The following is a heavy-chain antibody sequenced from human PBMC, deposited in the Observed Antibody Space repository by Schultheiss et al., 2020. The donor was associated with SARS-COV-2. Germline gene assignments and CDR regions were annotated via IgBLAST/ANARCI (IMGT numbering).Heavy chain of an antibody. CDR1: GFTFDDYA. D-gene: IGHD2-21*01. Sequence: GESLKISCAASGFTFDDYAMHWVRQAPGKGLEWVSAISGSGGSTYYADSVKGRFTISRDNSKNTLYLQMNSLRAEDTAVYYCAKDLIAFDPWGQGTLVTVSS. CDR3: AKDLIAFDP. V-gene: IGHV3-23*01. J-gene: IGHJ5*02. CDR2: ISGSGGST.